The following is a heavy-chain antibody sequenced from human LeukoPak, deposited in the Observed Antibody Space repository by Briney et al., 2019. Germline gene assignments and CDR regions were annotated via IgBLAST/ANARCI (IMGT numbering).Heavy chain of an antibody. CDR3: AKGRYDILTGYPWYFDY. CDR1: GFTFSSYG. J-gene: IGHJ4*02. V-gene: IGHV3-30*18. CDR2: ISYDGSNK. D-gene: IGHD3-9*01. Sequence: PGGSLRLSCAASGFTFSSYGMHWVRQAPGKGLEWVAVISYDGSNKYYADSVKGRFTISRDNSKNTLYLQMNSLRPEDTAVYYCAKGRYDILTGYPWYFDYWGQGTLVTVSS.